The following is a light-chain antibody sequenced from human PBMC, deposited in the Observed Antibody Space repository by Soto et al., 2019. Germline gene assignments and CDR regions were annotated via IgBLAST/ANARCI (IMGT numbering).Light chain of an antibody. CDR2: GAS. J-gene: IGKJ2*01. Sequence: EIVLTQSPDTLSLSPWDRATLSCRASQIVNSNRLAWYQQRPGQAPRLLIFGASHRPGGIPDKFSGSGSGTDFTFTINRLEPEDFAVYYCQQYGSSPNTFGQGTKLEI. V-gene: IGKV3-20*01. CDR1: QIVNSNR. CDR3: QQYGSSPNT.